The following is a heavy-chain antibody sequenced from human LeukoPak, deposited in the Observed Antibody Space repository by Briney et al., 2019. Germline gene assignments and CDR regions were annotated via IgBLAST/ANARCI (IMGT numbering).Heavy chain of an antibody. Sequence: KPSETLSLTCTVSGGSISSYYWSWIRQPPGKGLEWIGYIYYSGSTNYNPSLKSRVTISVDTSKNQFSLKLSSVTAADTAVYYCARLCAVGATYEGVLDAFDIWGQGTMGTVSS. J-gene: IGHJ3*02. CDR3: ARLCAVGATYEGVLDAFDI. CDR1: GGSISSYY. V-gene: IGHV4-59*08. D-gene: IGHD1-26*01. CDR2: IYYSGST.